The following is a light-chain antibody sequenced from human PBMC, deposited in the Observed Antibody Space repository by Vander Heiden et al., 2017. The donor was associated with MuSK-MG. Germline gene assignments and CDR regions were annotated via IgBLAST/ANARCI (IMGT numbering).Light chain of an antibody. CDR3: HQDCTYSQT. Sequence: DIQLTQSPSTLSASVGDRVTITCRASQSISSWLARYQQKPGKAPNLLIYKGSSFESPVTSRFSGTGSGTEFALSIMSLHPDAFATYYCHQDCTYSQTFGQGTKVEIK. CDR1: QSISSW. J-gene: IGKJ1*01. CDR2: KGS. V-gene: IGKV1-5*03.